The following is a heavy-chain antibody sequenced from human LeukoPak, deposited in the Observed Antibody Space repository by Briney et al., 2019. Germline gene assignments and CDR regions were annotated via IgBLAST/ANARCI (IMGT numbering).Heavy chain of an antibody. Sequence: ASVKVSCKASGYTFTNYGISWVRQAPGQGLEWMGWISAYNGNTNYSQELQGRVTMTTDTSTSTASMELRSLRSDDTAVYYCARDSVVVAATFHYWGQGTLVTVSS. CDR3: ARDSVVVAATFHY. D-gene: IGHD2-15*01. V-gene: IGHV1-18*01. CDR2: ISAYNGNT. CDR1: GYTFTNYG. J-gene: IGHJ4*02.